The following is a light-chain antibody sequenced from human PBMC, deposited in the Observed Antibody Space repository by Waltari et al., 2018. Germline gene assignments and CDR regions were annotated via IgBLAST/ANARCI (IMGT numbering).Light chain of an antibody. J-gene: IGLJ1*01. V-gene: IGLV1-40*01. Sequence: QSVLTQPPSVSGAPGQRGTIPCTGSSTNIGAGYDVHWSQQLPGTAPKLLIYGNSNRPSGVPDRFSGSKSGTSASLAITGLQAEDEADYYCQSYDSSLSALYVFGTGTKVTVL. CDR2: GNS. CDR3: QSYDSSLSALYV. CDR1: STNIGAGYD.